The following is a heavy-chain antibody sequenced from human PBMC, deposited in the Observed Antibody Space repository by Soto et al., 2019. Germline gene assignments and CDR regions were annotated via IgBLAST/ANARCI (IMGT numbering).Heavy chain of an antibody. CDR2: IDHSGST. CDR3: AREARGQFDY. V-gene: IGHV4-34*01. Sequence: TXATLSLTCAVCGGCFNGYYWTWIRQPPGKGPEWIGDIDHSGSTNYNPSLKSRVTISVDTSKNQFSLKVSSVTAADTAVYYCAREARGQFDYCGQRTLVTVSS. J-gene: IGHJ4*02. CDR1: GGCFNGYY.